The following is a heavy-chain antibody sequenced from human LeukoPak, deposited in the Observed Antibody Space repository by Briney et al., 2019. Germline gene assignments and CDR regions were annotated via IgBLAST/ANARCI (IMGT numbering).Heavy chain of an antibody. CDR1: GGSISSYY. V-gene: IGHV4-59*01. D-gene: IGHD2-21*01. Sequence: PSETLSLTCTVSGGSISSYYWSWIRQPPGKGLEWIGYIYYSGSTNYNPSLKSRVTISVDTSKNQFSLKLSSVTAADTAVYYCARGDYSSYYYGMDVWGQGTTVTVSS. J-gene: IGHJ6*02. CDR3: ARGDYSSYYYGMDV. CDR2: IYYSGST.